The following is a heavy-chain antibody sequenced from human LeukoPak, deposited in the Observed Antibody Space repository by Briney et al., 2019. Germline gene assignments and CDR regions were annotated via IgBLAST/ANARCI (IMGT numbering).Heavy chain of an antibody. CDR1: GFTFSNYA. V-gene: IGHV3-23*01. D-gene: IGHD6-19*01. CDR2: ITGSGSRT. CDR3: AARPVADNPAPFDY. J-gene: IGHJ4*02. Sequence: GGSLRLSCAASGFTFSNYAMTWVRQPPGKGLECVSSITGSGSRTYYADSVKGRFTISRDSSKNTLFLQMNSLRADDTAVYYCAARPVADNPAPFDYWGQGALVTVSS.